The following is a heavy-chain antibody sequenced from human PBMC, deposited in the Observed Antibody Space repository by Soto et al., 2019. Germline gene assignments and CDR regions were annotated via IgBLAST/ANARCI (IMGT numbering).Heavy chain of an antibody. J-gene: IGHJ6*01. CDR3: ANDNYGMDV. Sequence: AKGKGLEWVSAISGGGGSTYYADSVKGRFTISRDTSKNTPYLQMNSLSVEDTAVYYSANDNYGMDVWGQGTTVIGFS. V-gene: IGHV3-23*01. CDR2: ISGGGGST.